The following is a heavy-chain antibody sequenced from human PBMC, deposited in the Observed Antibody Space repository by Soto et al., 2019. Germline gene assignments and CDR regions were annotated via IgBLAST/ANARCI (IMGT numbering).Heavy chain of an antibody. D-gene: IGHD1-26*01. CDR3: ARAPGIVGTTTWFDP. CDR1: GGSFSGYY. J-gene: IGHJ5*02. CDR2: INHSGGT. V-gene: IGHV4-34*01. Sequence: QVQLQQLGAGLLETSETLSLTCAVYGGSFSGYYWNWIRQSPGKGLEWIGEINHSGGTNYNPSLKSRVTRSVDTSKNQFSLKLRSVTAADTAVYYCARAPGIVGTTTWFDPWGQGTLVTVSS.